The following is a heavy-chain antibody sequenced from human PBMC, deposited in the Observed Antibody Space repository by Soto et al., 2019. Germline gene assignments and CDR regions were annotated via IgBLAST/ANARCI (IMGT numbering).Heavy chain of an antibody. D-gene: IGHD5-18*01. J-gene: IGHJ4*02. CDR1: GLTVSSGY. CDR2: IYSAGST. Sequence: SLRLSCAPSGLTVSSGYMSWVRQAPGKGLHWVSVIYSAGSTYYANCVKGRFTISRDISTNMVYLQMSSLTDEGTAVYYCARAREPAYSSAIFFDIWGQGALVTVSS. CDR3: ARAREPAYSSAIFFDI. V-gene: IGHV3-53*01.